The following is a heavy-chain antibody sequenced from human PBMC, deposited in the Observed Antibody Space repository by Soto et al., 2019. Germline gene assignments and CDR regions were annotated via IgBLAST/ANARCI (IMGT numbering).Heavy chain of an antibody. J-gene: IGHJ4*02. CDR3: ARGSAAYCLGAFCYGCDH. CDR1: GFTFNNYA. Sequence: ESGGGLVQPGGSLRLSCVASGFTFNNYALSWVRQTPETGLGWVSAISGRGGRGGTYYADSVKGRFSISRDDSKNTVYLQMNSLRPEDTAIYSGARGSAAYCLGAFCYGCDHGGQGILVAVSS. CDR2: ISGRGGRGGT. D-gene: IGHD2-21*01. V-gene: IGHV3-23*01.